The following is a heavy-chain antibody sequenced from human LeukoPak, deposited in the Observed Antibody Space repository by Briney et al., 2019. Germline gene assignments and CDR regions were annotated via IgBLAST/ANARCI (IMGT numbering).Heavy chain of an antibody. J-gene: IGHJ4*02. CDR2: ISYDGSNK. V-gene: IGHV3-30*14. CDR1: GFTFSSYA. D-gene: IGHD3-10*01. Sequence: GGSLRLSCAASGFTFSSYAMHWVRQAPGKGLEWVAVISYDGSNKYYADSVKGRFTISRDNSKNTLYLQMNSLRAEDTAVYYCASLMVRGVHSFDYWGQGTLVTVSS. CDR3: ASLMVRGVHSFDY.